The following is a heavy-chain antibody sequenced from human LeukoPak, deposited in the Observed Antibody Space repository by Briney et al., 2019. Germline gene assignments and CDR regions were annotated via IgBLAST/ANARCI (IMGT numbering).Heavy chain of an antibody. CDR2: IYDSGNT. Sequence: SETLSLTCTVSGGSISSSSYYWGWIRQPPGKGLEWIGTIYDSGNTNYNPSLRSRLTISVDTSRNQFSLKLGSVTAADTAVYYCARQRGYSSSWYSPWGQGTLVTVSS. CDR1: GGSISSSSYY. D-gene: IGHD6-13*01. CDR3: ARQRGYSSSWYSP. V-gene: IGHV4-39*01. J-gene: IGHJ5*02.